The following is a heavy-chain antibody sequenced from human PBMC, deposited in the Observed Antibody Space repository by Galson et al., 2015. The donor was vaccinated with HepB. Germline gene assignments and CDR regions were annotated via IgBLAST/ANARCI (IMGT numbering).Heavy chain of an antibody. CDR1: GFTFSDYY. V-gene: IGHV3-11*06. D-gene: IGHD4-17*01. Sequence: SLRLSCAASGFTFSDYYMSWIRQAPGKGLEWLSYISGSRTYTNYADSVKGRFTISRDNAKNSLFLQMNSLRAEDTAVYYCARVADADYGDHTYFDSWGQGILATVSS. CDR3: ARVADADYGDHTYFDS. CDR2: ISGSRTYT. J-gene: IGHJ4*02.